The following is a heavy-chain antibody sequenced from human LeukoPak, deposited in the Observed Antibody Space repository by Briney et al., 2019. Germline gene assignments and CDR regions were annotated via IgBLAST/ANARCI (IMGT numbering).Heavy chain of an antibody. Sequence: ASVKVSCKASGYTFTSSAMHWVRQAPGQRLEWMGWINAGNGNTKYSQKFQGRVTITRDTSASTAYMELSSLRSEDTAVYYCASGSSSWYYYYGMDVWGQGTTVTVSS. CDR3: ASGSSSWYYYYGMDV. V-gene: IGHV1-3*01. CDR1: GYTFTSSA. J-gene: IGHJ6*02. CDR2: INAGNGNT. D-gene: IGHD6-13*01.